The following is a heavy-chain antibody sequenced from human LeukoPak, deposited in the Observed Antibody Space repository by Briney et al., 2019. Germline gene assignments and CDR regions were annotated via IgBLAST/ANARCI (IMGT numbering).Heavy chain of an antibody. D-gene: IGHD3-22*01. CDR3: ARDSPSYYDSSGYYT. CDR2: IISIFGTA. J-gene: IGHJ5*02. V-gene: IGHV1-69*01. CDR1: GGTFSSYA. Sequence: SVKVSCKASGGTFSSYAISWVRQAPGQGLEWMGGIISIFGTANYAQKFQGRVTITADDSKSTAYMELSMTSLRDTAVYYCARDSPSYYDSSGYYTWGQGTLVTVSS.